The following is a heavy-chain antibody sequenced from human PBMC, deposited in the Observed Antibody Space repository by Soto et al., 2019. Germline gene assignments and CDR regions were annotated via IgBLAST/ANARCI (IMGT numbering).Heavy chain of an antibody. CDR2: IIPILGIP. CDR3: ARSRGSYGMDV. Sequence: QVQLVQSGAEVKKPGSSVKVSCKASGGTFSSYSISWVRQAPGQGLEWMGRIIPILGIPNYAQKFQGRVTITADKSTSTAYMELSSLSSEDTAVYYCARSRGSYGMDVWGQWTIVTVSS. J-gene: IGHJ6*02. D-gene: IGHD3-10*01. V-gene: IGHV1-69*02. CDR1: GGTFSSYS.